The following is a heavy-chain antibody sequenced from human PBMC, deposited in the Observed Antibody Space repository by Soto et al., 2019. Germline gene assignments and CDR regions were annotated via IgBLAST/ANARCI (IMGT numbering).Heavy chain of an antibody. D-gene: IGHD2-15*01. Sequence: GGSLRLSCTASGFPLSTFTMNWVRQAPGKGLEWVSSVSSSGLYLHYADSVKGRFTISRDNSKNTLYLQMNSLRAEDTAAYYCAKGGRRVAANWFDPWGQGTLVTVSS. V-gene: IGHV3-21*01. CDR3: AKGGRRVAANWFDP. CDR2: VSSSGLYL. J-gene: IGHJ5*02. CDR1: GFPLSTFT.